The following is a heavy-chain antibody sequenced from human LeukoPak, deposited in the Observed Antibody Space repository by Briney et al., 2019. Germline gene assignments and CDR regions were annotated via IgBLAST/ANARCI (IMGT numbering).Heavy chain of an antibody. CDR3: ARTRTDARRHCSSTSCPVDAFDI. CDR2: INHSGST. Sequence: PSETLSLTCAVYGGSFSGYYWSWIRQPPGKGLEWIGEINHSGSTNYNPSLKSRVTISVDTSKNQLSLKLSSVTAADTAVYYCARTRTDARRHCSSTSCPVDAFDIWGQGTMVTVSS. CDR1: GGSFSGYY. D-gene: IGHD2-2*01. J-gene: IGHJ3*02. V-gene: IGHV4-34*01.